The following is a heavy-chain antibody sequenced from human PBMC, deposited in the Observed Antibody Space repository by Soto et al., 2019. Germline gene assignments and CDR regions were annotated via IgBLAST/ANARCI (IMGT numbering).Heavy chain of an antibody. Sequence: SXTLSLTCTVSGGSMSSYYWSWIRQPPGKGLEWIGYIYYSGSTNYNPSLKSRVTISVDTSKNQFSLKLSSVTAADTAVYYCARHDEMATLDYWGQGTLVTVSS. D-gene: IGHD5-12*01. CDR2: IYYSGST. J-gene: IGHJ4*02. CDR3: ARHDEMATLDY. V-gene: IGHV4-59*08. CDR1: GGSMSSYY.